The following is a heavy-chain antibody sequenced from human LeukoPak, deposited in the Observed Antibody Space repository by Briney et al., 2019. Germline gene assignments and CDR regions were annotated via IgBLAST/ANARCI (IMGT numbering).Heavy chain of an antibody. V-gene: IGHV4-39*07. CDR2: IYYSGTT. J-gene: IGHJ4*02. D-gene: IGHD6-6*01. CDR1: GGSISSNSHH. CDR3: ARESSSSPDY. Sequence: SETLSLTCTVSGGSISSNSHHWGWLRQPPGKGLEWIGSIYYSGTTYYKPSLRSRITISVDTSKNQFSLRLTSVTAADTAVYYCARESSSSPDYWGQGTLVTVSS.